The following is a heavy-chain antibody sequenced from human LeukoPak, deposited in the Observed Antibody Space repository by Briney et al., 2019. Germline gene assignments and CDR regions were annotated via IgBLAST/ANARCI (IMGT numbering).Heavy chain of an antibody. CDR1: GGSISSYY. D-gene: IGHD3-22*01. V-gene: IGHV4-59*08. J-gene: IGHJ5*02. Sequence: PSETLSLTCTVSGGSISSYYWSWIRQPPGKGLEWIAYISDIGSINYNPSLKSRVTISVDTSKNQFSLKLSSVTAADTAVYYCARHLWEGTSMIVDYNWFDPWGQGTLVTVSS. CDR3: ARHLWEGTSMIVDYNWFDP. CDR2: ISDIGSI.